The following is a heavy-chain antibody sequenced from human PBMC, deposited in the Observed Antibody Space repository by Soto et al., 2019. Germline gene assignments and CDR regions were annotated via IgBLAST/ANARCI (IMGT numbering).Heavy chain of an antibody. D-gene: IGHD3-3*01. CDR3: AKDSRSLTRITIFGVDYMDV. CDR2: ISDSGGTT. Sequence: EVQLSESGGGLVQPGGSLRLSCAASGLTFNSYAMSWVRQAPGKGLEWVAAISDSGGTTYYADSVKGRFTISRDNSKNTLYLQMISLRVENTAVYYCAKDSRSLTRITIFGVDYMDVWGKGTPVTVSS. CDR1: GLTFNSYA. J-gene: IGHJ6*03. V-gene: IGHV3-23*01.